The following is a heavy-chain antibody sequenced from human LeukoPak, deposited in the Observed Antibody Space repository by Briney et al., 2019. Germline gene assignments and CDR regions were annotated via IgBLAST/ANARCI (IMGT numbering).Heavy chain of an antibody. V-gene: IGHV3-7*01. CDR2: IKQDGSEK. CDR3: ARSGYSSSWYSLQWLVTGYFDY. Sequence: GGSLRLSCAASGFTFSSYWMSWVRQAPGKGLEWVGHIKQDGSEKYYVDSVKGGFTISRDNATNSLYLQLNSLRAEDTAVYYCARSGYSSSWYSLQWLVTGYFDYWGQGTLVTVSS. CDR1: GFTFSSYW. J-gene: IGHJ4*02. D-gene: IGHD6-13*01.